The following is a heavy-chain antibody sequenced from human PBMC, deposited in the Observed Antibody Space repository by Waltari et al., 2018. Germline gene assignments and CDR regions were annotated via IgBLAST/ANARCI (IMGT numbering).Heavy chain of an antibody. J-gene: IGHJ6*02. Sequence: QVQLVQSGAEVKKPGSSVKVSCKASGGTFSRYANRWVRPAPGQGLEWMGGIIPIFGTANYAQKFQGRVTITADESTSTAYMELSSLRSEDTAVYYCARVYCSSTSCFYYYGMDVWGQGTTVTVSS. CDR1: GGTFSRYA. CDR3: ARVYCSSTSCFYYYGMDV. D-gene: IGHD2-2*01. V-gene: IGHV1-69*01. CDR2: IIPIFGTA.